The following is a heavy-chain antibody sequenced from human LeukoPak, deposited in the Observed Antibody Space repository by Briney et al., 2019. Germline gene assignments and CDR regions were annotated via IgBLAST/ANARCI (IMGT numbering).Heavy chain of an antibody. CDR1: GGSISSSSYY. D-gene: IGHD6-13*01. Sequence: PSETLSLTCTVSGGSISSSSYYWGWIRQPPGKGLEWIGSIYYSGSTYYNPSLKSRVTISVATSKNQFSLKLSSVTAADTAVYYCARHRPGIAAAGAFDYWGQGTLVTVSS. CDR3: ARHRPGIAAAGAFDY. V-gene: IGHV4-39*01. J-gene: IGHJ4*02. CDR2: IYYSGST.